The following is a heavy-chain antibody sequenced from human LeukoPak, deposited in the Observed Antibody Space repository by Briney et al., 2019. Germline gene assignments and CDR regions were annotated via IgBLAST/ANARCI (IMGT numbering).Heavy chain of an antibody. CDR2: IKQDGSEK. D-gene: IGHD3-10*01. Sequence: GGSLRLSCAASGFTFSSYWMSWVRQAPGKGLEWVANIKQDGSEKYYVDSVKGRFTISRDNAKNSLYLQMNSLRVEDTAVYYCARELLWFGAPLDYWGQGTLVTVSS. CDR3: ARELLWFGAPLDY. CDR1: GFTFSSYW. J-gene: IGHJ4*02. V-gene: IGHV3-7*01.